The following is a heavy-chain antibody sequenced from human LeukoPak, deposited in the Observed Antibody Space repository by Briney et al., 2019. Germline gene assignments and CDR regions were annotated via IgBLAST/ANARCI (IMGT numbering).Heavy chain of an antibody. CDR1: GVSISNYY. Sequence: SETLSLTCSVSGVSISNYYWSWIRQPPGKGLEWIAFIYYDGTTNYNPSLKSRATISVDTSKNQYSLNLISVTPADTAVYYCARGGASSKFFDAWGQGILVTISS. D-gene: IGHD6-6*01. CDR3: ARGGASSKFFDA. CDR2: IYYDGTT. V-gene: IGHV4-59*01. J-gene: IGHJ4*02.